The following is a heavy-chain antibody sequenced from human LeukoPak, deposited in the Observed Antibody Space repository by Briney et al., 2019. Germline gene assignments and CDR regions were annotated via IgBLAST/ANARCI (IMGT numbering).Heavy chain of an antibody. CDR1: GFTFTSSA. Sequence: GASVKVSCKASGFTFTSSAVQWVRQARGQRLEWIGWIVVGSGNTNYAQKFQERVTITRDMSTSTAYMELSSLRSEDTAVYYCAADGRRNYYASGSYYIPYYYGMDVWGKGTTVTVSS. J-gene: IGHJ6*04. CDR3: AADGRRNYYASGSYYIPYYYGMDV. CDR2: IVVGSGNT. D-gene: IGHD3-10*01. V-gene: IGHV1-58*01.